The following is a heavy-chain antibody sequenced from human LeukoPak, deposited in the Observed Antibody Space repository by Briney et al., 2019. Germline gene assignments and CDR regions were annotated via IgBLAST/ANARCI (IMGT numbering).Heavy chain of an antibody. Sequence: SETLSLTCTVSGGSISGSGYYGSWIRQPPGKGLEWIGYIYHTGSTYYNPSLASRVTISVDRSKNQFSLRLTSVTAADTAVFYCARGGVGPTTNWFDPWGQGTLVTVSS. V-gene: IGHV4-30-2*01. J-gene: IGHJ5*02. CDR3: ARGGVGPTTNWFDP. CDR2: IYHTGST. CDR1: GGSISGSGYY. D-gene: IGHD1-26*01.